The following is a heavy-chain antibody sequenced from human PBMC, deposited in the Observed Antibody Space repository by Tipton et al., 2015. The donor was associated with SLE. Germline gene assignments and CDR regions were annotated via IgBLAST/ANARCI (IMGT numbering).Heavy chain of an antibody. CDR1: GGSISSGSYY. J-gene: IGHJ4*02. CDR2: IYTSGST. V-gene: IGHV4-61*02. D-gene: IGHD5-12*01. Sequence: TLSLTCTVSGGSISSGSYYWSWLRQPAGKGLEWIGRIYTSGSTNYNPSPKSRVTISVDTSKNQFSLKLSFVTAADTAVYYCARVRYSGHDEAYYFDYWGQGTLVTVSS. CDR3: ARVRYSGHDEAYYFDY.